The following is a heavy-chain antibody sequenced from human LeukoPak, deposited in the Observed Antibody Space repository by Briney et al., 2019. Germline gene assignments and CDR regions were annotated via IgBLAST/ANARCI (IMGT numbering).Heavy chain of an antibody. D-gene: IGHD4-17*01. Sequence: PGGSLRLSCAASGFTFSSYEMNWVRQAPGKGLEWVSYISSSGRTIYYADSVKGRFTISRDNAKSSLFLLMNSLRAEDTAVYYCARVPGLRGNYWGQGTLVTVSS. CDR3: ARVPGLRGNY. CDR2: ISSSGRTI. CDR1: GFTFSSYE. V-gene: IGHV3-48*03. J-gene: IGHJ4*02.